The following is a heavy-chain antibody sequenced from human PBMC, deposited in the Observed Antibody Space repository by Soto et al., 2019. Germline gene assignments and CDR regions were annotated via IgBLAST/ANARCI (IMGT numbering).Heavy chain of an antibody. J-gene: IGHJ4*02. V-gene: IGHV4-59*06. Sequence: SETLSLTCTVSGGSISSYYWSWIRQPPGKGLEWIGYIYYSGSTYYNPSLKSRVTISVDTSKNQSSLKLSSVTAADTAVYYCARRYYYDSSGYYSGNYYFDYWGQGTLVTVSS. CDR2: IYYSGST. CDR1: GGSISSYY. CDR3: ARRYYYDSSGYYSGNYYFDY. D-gene: IGHD3-22*01.